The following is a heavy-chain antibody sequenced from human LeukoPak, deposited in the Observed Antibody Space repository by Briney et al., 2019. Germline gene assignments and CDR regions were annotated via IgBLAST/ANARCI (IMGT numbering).Heavy chain of an antibody. D-gene: IGHD3-22*01. V-gene: IGHV3-23*01. CDR3: AKRDYYDSSGYAPLFDY. CDR1: GFTFSNYA. Sequence: GGSLRLSCAASGFTFSNYAMAWVRQAPGEGLEWVSGISGNGGKIYYADSVKGRFTISRDNSKNTLYLQMNSLRGEDTAVYFCAKRDYYDSSGYAPLFDYWGQGTLVTVSP. J-gene: IGHJ4*02. CDR2: ISGNGGKI.